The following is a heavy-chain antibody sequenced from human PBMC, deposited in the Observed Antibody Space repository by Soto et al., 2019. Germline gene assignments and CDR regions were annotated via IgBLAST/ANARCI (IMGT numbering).Heavy chain of an antibody. CDR2: IYYSGST. J-gene: IGHJ4*02. CDR1: GGSISSYY. D-gene: IGHD3-10*01. Sequence: QVQLQESGPGLVKPSETLSLTCTVSGGSISSYYWSWIRQPPGKGLEWIGYIYYSGSTNYNPSLKSRVTISVDTSKNQFSLKVSSVTAADTVVYYCARLEGSGSYYHRHFDYWGQGTLVTVSS. V-gene: IGHV4-59*08. CDR3: ARLEGSGSYYHRHFDY.